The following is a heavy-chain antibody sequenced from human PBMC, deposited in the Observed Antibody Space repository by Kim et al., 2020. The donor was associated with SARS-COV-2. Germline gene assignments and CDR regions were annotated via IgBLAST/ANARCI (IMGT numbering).Heavy chain of an antibody. CDR1: EFSVSTKT. V-gene: IGHV3-53*01. Sequence: GGSLRLSCAASEFSVSTKTMTWVRQTPGKGLEWVSIIYRNGTTYYADSVKGRFTTSRDTYKNTLYLQMDNLRADDTAVYYCAGDNYNNYWYKYWGQGTLGTVSA. CDR3: AGDNYNNYWYKY. CDR2: IYRNGTT. J-gene: IGHJ4*02. D-gene: IGHD1-20*01.